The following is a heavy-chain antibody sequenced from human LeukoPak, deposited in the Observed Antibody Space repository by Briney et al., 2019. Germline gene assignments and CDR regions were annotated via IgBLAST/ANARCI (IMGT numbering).Heavy chain of an antibody. Sequence: GGSLRLSCAASGFTFSSYAMSWVRQAPGKGLEWVSIIYSGGNTYYADSVKGRFTISRDNSKNTLYLQMNSLRAEDTAVYYCARVGPITIFGVVIVDWFDPWGQGTLVTVSS. CDR2: IYSGGNT. CDR1: GFTFSSYA. D-gene: IGHD3-3*01. V-gene: IGHV3-66*01. J-gene: IGHJ5*02. CDR3: ARVGPITIFGVVIVDWFDP.